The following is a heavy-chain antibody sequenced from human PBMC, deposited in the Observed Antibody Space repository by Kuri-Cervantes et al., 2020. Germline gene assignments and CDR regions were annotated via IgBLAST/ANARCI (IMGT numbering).Heavy chain of an antibody. J-gene: IGHJ6*03. CDR1: GYTFSSYT. CDR3: ARGYTTTWSGYYMDV. Sequence: ASVKVSCKASGYTFSSYTMHWVRQAPGHGLEWMGWINAASSNTKYSQKFQGRVTITSDTSASTAYMDLSSLRSEDTAVYYCARGYTTTWSGYYMDVWGKGTTVTVSS. D-gene: IGHD2-2*01. CDR2: INAASSNT. V-gene: IGHV1-3*01.